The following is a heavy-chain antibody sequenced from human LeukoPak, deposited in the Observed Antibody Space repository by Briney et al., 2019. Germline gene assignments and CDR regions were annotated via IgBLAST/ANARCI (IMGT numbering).Heavy chain of an antibody. CDR3: ARERMGYYGMDV. CDR1: GGTFSSYA. CDR2: IIPILGIA. D-gene: IGHD2-8*01. Sequence: ASVKVSCKASGGTFSSYAISWVRQAPGQGLEWMGRIIPILGIANYAQKFQGRVTITADKSTSTAYMELSSLRSEDTAVYYCARERMGYYGMDVWGQGTTVTVSS. J-gene: IGHJ6*02. V-gene: IGHV1-69*04.